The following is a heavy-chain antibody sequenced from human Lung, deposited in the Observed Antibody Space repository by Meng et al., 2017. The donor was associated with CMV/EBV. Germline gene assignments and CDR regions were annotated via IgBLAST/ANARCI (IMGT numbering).Heavy chain of an antibody. D-gene: IGHD6-25*01. CDR1: GFSLSAYW. J-gene: IGHJ6*02. V-gene: IGHV3-7*01. CDR2: IKEDGSER. Sequence: GGSLRLSCAASGFSLSAYWMTWVRQAPGQGLEWVANIKEDGSERDYVDSVEGRFTISRDNSRNSLFLEMNSLRVGDTAVYYCVRGRGLEAWGQGTTVTGAS. CDR3: VRGRGLEA.